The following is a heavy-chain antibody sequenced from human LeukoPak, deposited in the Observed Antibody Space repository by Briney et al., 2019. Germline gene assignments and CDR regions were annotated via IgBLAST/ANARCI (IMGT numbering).Heavy chain of an antibody. J-gene: IGHJ6*02. Sequence: GASVKVSCKASGYTFISYAMNWVRQAPGQGLEWMGWINTNTGNPTYAQGFTGRFVFSLDTSVSTAYLQISSLKAEDTAVYYCARLLTPYYYYYYGMDVWGQGTTVTVSS. D-gene: IGHD2-15*01. CDR3: ARLLTPYYYYYYGMDV. CDR1: GYTFISYA. V-gene: IGHV7-4-1*02. CDR2: INTNTGNP.